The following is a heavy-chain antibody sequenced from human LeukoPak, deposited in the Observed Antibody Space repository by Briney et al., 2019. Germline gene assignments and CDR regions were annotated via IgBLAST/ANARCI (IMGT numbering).Heavy chain of an antibody. J-gene: IGHJ4*02. Sequence: PGGSLRLSCAASGFAFDKFAVNWVRQAPGKGLEWVSTISAGGGTSYYADSVKGRFTISRDNSKNTLYLDMNSLRAEDTAVYYCAKDATHLLGIRSAFDYWGKGTLVTVSS. CDR3: AKDATHLLGIRSAFDY. D-gene: IGHD3-10*01. V-gene: IGHV3-23*01. CDR1: GFAFDKFA. CDR2: ISAGGGTS.